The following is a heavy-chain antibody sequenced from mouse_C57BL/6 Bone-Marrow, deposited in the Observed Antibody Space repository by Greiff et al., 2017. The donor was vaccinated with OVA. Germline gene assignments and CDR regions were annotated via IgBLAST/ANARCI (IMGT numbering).Heavy chain of an antibody. CDR2: IYPGDGDT. V-gene: IGHV1-82*01. CDR1: GYAFSSSW. D-gene: IGHD1-1*01. CDR3: ARWYYYGSSWYYFDY. Sequence: VQLQQSGPELVKPGASVKISCKASGYAFSSSWMNWVKQRPGKGLEWIGRIYPGDGDTNYNGKFKGKATLTADKSSSTAYMQLSSLTTEDSAIYYCARWYYYGSSWYYFDYWGQGTTLTVSS. J-gene: IGHJ2*01.